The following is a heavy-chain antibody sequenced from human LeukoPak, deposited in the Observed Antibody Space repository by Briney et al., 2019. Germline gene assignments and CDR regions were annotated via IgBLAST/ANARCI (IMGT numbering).Heavy chain of an antibody. D-gene: IGHD2-2*01. J-gene: IGHJ4*02. CDR1: GDSISYFY. CDR3: ARRGSAAMFY. CDR2: TSSSGNT. V-gene: IGHV4-4*07. Sequence: PSETLSLTCSVSGDSISYFYWSWIRQAAGKVLEWIGRTSSSGNTDYNASLKSRVTMSVDTSKNQLSLKVISVTAADTAVYYCARRGSAAMFYWGQGTLVTVSS.